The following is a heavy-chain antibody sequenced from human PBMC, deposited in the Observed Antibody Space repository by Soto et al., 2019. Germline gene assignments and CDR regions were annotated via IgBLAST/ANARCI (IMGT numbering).Heavy chain of an antibody. D-gene: IGHD5-12*01. V-gene: IGHV1-69*08. CDR1: GGTFSSYT. CDR2: IIPILGIA. J-gene: IGHJ4*02. CDR3: ARDRRGYDSRVGFDY. Sequence: QVQLVQSGAEVKKPGSSVKVSCKASGGTFSSYTISWVRQAPGQGLEWMGRIIPILGIANYAQKFQGRVTITADKSTSTAYMELSSVRSEDTAVYYCARDRRGYDSRVGFDYWGQGTLVTVSS.